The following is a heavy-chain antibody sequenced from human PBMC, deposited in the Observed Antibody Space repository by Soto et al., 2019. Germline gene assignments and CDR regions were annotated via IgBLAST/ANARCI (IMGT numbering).Heavy chain of an antibody. Sequence: SVKVSCKASGGTFSSYAISWVRQAPGQGLERMGGIIPIFGTANYAQKFQGRVTITADESTSTAYMELSSLRSEDTAVYYCARLVYDSSGYYFFDYWGQGTLVTVSS. V-gene: IGHV1-69*13. J-gene: IGHJ4*02. CDR1: GGTFSSYA. D-gene: IGHD3-22*01. CDR2: IIPIFGTA. CDR3: ARLVYDSSGYYFFDY.